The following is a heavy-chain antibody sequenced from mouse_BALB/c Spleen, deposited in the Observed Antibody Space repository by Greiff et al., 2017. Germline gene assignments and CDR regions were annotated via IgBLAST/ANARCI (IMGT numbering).Heavy chain of an antibody. CDR2: IYPGNSDT. Sequence: DVQLQESGTVLARPGASVTMSCKASGYSFTSYWMHWVTQRPGQGLEWIGAIYPGNSDTSYNQKFKGKAKLTAVTSASTAYMELSSLTNEDSAVYYWTRIYYGYDGGYYAMDYWGQGTSGTVSS. V-gene: IGHV1-5*01. CDR1: GYSFTSYW. CDR3: TRIYYGYDGGYYAMDY. D-gene: IGHD2-2*01. J-gene: IGHJ4*01.